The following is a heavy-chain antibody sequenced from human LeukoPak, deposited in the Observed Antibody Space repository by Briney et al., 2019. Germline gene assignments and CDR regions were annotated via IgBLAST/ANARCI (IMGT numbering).Heavy chain of an antibody. CDR3: AKIAVAGYYYYYGMDV. J-gene: IGHJ6*02. CDR1: GFAFSSYS. D-gene: IGHD6-19*01. Sequence: PGGSLRLSCAASGFAFSSYSMNWVRQAPGKGLEWVSSISSSSSYIYYADSVKGRFTISRDNSKNTLYLQMNSLRAEDTAVYYCAKIAVAGYYYYYGMDVWGQGTTVTVSS. V-gene: IGHV3-21*04. CDR2: ISSSSSYI.